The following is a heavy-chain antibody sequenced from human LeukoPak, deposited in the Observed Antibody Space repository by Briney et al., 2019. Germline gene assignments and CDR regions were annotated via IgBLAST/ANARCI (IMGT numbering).Heavy chain of an antibody. CDR3: ARSSNYYDSSGYLGSFDY. D-gene: IGHD3-22*01. V-gene: IGHV4-39*07. CDR1: GGSISSSSYY. CDR2: IYYSGST. Sequence: SETLSLTCTVSGGSISSSSYYWGWIRQPPGKGLEWIGSIYYSGSTYYNPSLKSRVTMSVDTSKNQFSLKLSSVTAADTAVYYCARSSNYYDSSGYLGSFDYWGQGTLVTVSS. J-gene: IGHJ4*02.